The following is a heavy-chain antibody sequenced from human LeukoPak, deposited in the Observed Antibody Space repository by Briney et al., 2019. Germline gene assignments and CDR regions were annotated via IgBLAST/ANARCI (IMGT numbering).Heavy chain of an antibody. Sequence: GGSLRLSCAASGFTFSSYGMSWVRQAPGKGLEWVSAISGSGGSTYYADSVKGRFTISRDNSKNTLYLQMNSLRAEDTAVYYCAKDRPVLRYFDWLSDFDYWGQGTLVTVSS. CDR1: GFTFSSYG. D-gene: IGHD3-9*01. J-gene: IGHJ4*02. CDR3: AKDRPVLRYFDWLSDFDY. CDR2: ISGSGGST. V-gene: IGHV3-23*01.